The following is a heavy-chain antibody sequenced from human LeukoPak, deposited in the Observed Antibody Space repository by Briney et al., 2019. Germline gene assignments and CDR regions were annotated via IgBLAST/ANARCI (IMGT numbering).Heavy chain of an antibody. V-gene: IGHV4-39*07. CDR1: GGSISSSSYY. D-gene: IGHD1-1*01. CDR2: IYYSGIT. Sequence: SETLSLTCTVSGGSISSSSYYWGWIRQPPGKGLEWIGSIYYSGITYYNPSLKSRVTISVDTSKNQFSLKLSSVTAADTAAYYCARWKKPPALAFDIWGQGTMVTVSS. J-gene: IGHJ3*02. CDR3: ARWKKPPALAFDI.